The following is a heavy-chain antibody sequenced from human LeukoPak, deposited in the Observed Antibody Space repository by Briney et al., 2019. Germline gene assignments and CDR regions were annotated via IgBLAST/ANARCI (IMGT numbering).Heavy chain of an antibody. D-gene: IGHD3-3*01. CDR3: ARAHYDFWSGPYYYYYMDV. V-gene: IGHV1-2*02. CDR2: INPNSGGT. Sequence: ASVKVSCKASGYTFTSYDINWVRQATGQGLEWMGWINPNSGGTNYAQKFQGRVTMTRDTSISTAYMELSRLRSDGTAVYYCARAHYDFWSGPYYYYYMDVWGKGTTVTVSS. CDR1: GYTFTSYD. J-gene: IGHJ6*03.